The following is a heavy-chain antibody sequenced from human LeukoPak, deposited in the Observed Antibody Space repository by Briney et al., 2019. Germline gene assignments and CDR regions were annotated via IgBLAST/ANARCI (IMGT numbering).Heavy chain of an antibody. Sequence: GGFPRLSWAASGIHRKSYRMIWGRPAPGQGLVWVSVLYSDDTTYYADSVKGRFTISRDNSKNTLYLQMNNLRAEDTAVYYCARGGGYYAIDYWGQGTLVTVSS. CDR3: ARGGGYYAIDY. D-gene: IGHD1-26*01. V-gene: IGHV3-53*01. J-gene: IGHJ4*02. CDR1: GIHRKSYR. CDR2: LYSDDTT.